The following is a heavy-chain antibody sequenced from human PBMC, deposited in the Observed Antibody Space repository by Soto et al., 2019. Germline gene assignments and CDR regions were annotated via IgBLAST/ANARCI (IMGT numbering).Heavy chain of an antibody. CDR3: ARVKYNWNYEDAFDI. J-gene: IGHJ3*02. D-gene: IGHD1-7*01. V-gene: IGHV3-7*01. CDR1: GFTFSSYW. Sequence: GGSLRLSCAASGFTFSSYWMSWVRQAPGKGLEWVANIKQDGSEKYYVDSVKGRFTISRDNAKNSLYLQMNSLRAEDTAVYYCARVKYNWNYEDAFDIWGQGTMVTVSS. CDR2: IKQDGSEK.